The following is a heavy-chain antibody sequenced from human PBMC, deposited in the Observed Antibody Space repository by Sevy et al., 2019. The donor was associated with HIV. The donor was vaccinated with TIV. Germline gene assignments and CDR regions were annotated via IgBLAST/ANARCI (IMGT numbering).Heavy chain of an antibody. CDR3: ANQPLTLISPPDS. V-gene: IGHV4-39*01. J-gene: IGHJ4*02. CDR1: GDSISNSRYY. Sequence: SETLSLTCTVFGDSISNSRYYWGWIRQPPGKGLEWIGSVYYSGSTYYNPSLKSRVTLSIDTSKNQFLLKVNSVTATDTAVYYCANQPLTLISPPDSWGQGTLVTVSS. D-gene: IGHD2-2*01. CDR2: VYYSGST.